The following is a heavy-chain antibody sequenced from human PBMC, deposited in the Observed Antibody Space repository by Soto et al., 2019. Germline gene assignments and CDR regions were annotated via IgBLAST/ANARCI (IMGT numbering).Heavy chain of an antibody. D-gene: IGHD2-2*01. V-gene: IGHV1-46*01. CDR3: ARDLPSCSSTSCYGFYDYYYYMDV. Sequence: ASVKVSCKASGYTFTSYYMHWVRQAPGQGLEWMGIINPSGGSTSYAQKFQGRVTMTRDTSTSTVYMELSSLRSEDTAVYYCARDLPSCSSTSCYGFYDYYYYMDVWGKGTTVTVSS. CDR2: INPSGGST. J-gene: IGHJ6*03. CDR1: GYTFTSYY.